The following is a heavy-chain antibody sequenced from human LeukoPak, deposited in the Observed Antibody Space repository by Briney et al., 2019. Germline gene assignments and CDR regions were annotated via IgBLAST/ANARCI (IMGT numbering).Heavy chain of an antibody. J-gene: IGHJ4*02. CDR3: ARGLNHPISDCSSTSCHPHAHYFDY. CDR2: INHSGST. Sequence: SETLSLTCAVYGGSFSGYYWSWIRQPPGKGLEWIGEINHSGSTNYNPSLKSRVTISVDTSKNQFSLKLSSVTAADTAVYYRARGLNHPISDCSSTSCHPHAHYFDYWGQGTLVTVSS. CDR1: GGSFSGYY. V-gene: IGHV4-34*01. D-gene: IGHD2-2*01.